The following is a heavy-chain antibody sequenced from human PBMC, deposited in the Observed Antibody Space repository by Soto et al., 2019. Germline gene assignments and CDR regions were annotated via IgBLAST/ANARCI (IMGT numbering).Heavy chain of an antibody. CDR2: IIPIFTKA. CDR1: GGTFDTYA. CDR3: ARTGDIVVVGDFYYGMDV. D-gene: IGHD2-2*01. V-gene: IGHV1-69*01. Sequence: QVQLVQSGAEVKMPGSSVKVSCTASGGTFDTYALSWVRQAPGQGLEWLGGIIPIFTKATYARKFQGRITITADEPTTTVYLDLSSLTSDDTPVYYCARTGDIVVVGDFYYGMDVWGQGTTVIVSS. J-gene: IGHJ6*02.